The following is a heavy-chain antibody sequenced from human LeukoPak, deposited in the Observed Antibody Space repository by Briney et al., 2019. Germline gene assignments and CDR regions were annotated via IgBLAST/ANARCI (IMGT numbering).Heavy chain of an antibody. V-gene: IGHV1-3*03. CDR1: GYTFTSYA. CDR3: ARAVGYSGYDYGY. D-gene: IGHD5-12*01. CDR2: INAGNGNT. Sequence: ASVKVSCKASGYTFTSYAMHWVCQAPGQRLEWMGWINAGNGNTKYSQEFQGRVTITRDTSASTAYMELSSLRSEDMAVYYCARAVGYSGYDYGYWGQGTLVTVSS. J-gene: IGHJ4*02.